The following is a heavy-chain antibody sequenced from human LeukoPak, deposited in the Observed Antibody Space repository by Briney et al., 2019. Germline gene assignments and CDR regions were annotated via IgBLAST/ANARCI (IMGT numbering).Heavy chain of an antibody. CDR3: ARGINGMDV. D-gene: IGHD1-14*01. J-gene: IGHJ6*02. CDR2: MNPNSGDT. V-gene: IGHV1-8*02. CDR1: GYTFTNYG. Sequence: ASVKVSCKASGYTFTNYGISWVRQAPGQGLEWMAGMNPNSGDTGYAQKFQGRVTMTRDTSISTAYMELSSLRSEDTAVYYCARGINGMDVWGQGTTVTVSS.